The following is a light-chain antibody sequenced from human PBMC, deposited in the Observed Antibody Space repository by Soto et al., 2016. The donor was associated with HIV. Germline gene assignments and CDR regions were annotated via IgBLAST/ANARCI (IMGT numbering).Light chain of an antibody. CDR3: QVYDSPSDQVV. CDR1: NIGSKS. V-gene: IGLV3-21*03. Sequence: SYVLTQPPSVSVAPEKTARITCGGNNIGSKSVHWYQQKPGQAPVLVVYDDSHRPSGIPERFSGSNSGNTATLTISRVEAGDEADYFCQVYDSPSDQVVFGGRTKLTVL. J-gene: IGLJ2*01. CDR2: DDS.